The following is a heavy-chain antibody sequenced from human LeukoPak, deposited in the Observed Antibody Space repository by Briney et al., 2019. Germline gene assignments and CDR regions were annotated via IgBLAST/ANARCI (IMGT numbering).Heavy chain of an antibody. CDR1: GFTFSSYW. D-gene: IGHD6-19*01. CDR2: ISGSGGNT. V-gene: IGHV3-23*01. J-gene: IGHJ4*02. CDR3: AKRLAVPGPYFAY. Sequence: GGSLRLSCAASGFTFSSYWMSWVRQAPGKGLEWVSGISGSGGNTYYADSAKGRFTISRDNSKNTLHLQMNSLRAEDTAVYYCAKRLAVPGPYFAYWGQGTLVTVSS.